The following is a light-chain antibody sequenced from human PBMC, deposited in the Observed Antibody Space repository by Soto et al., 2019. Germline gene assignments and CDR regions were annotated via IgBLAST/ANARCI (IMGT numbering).Light chain of an antibody. CDR2: GAS. CDR3: QQYGSSPGT. CDR1: QSVSSN. Sequence: IVMTQSPATLSVSPGERATLSCRASQSVSSNLAWYQQKPGQAPRLLIFGASTRDTGIPARFSGSGSGTEFTLTISSLEPEDFAVYYCQQYGSSPGTFGRGTKVDIK. J-gene: IGKJ1*01. V-gene: IGKV3-15*01.